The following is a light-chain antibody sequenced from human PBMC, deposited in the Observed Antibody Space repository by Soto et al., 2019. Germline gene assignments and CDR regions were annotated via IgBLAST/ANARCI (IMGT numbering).Light chain of an antibody. CDR1: QSISSY. CDR2: AAS. CDR3: QQSYTTPRT. Sequence: DIEMTQSPSSLSASVGDRVTITCRASQSISSYLNWYQQKPGNAPNLLIYAASTLQSGVPSRFSAYGSEKDFTLTISNLQAEDFATYYCQQSYTTPRTFGQGTKVEVK. J-gene: IGKJ1*01. V-gene: IGKV1-39*01.